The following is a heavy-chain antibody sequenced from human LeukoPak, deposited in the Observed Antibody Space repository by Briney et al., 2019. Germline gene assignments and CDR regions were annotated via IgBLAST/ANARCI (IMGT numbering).Heavy chain of an antibody. CDR1: GFTFSSYE. V-gene: IGHV3-48*03. J-gene: IGHJ6*03. D-gene: IGHD2-15*01. Sequence: GGSLRLSCAASGFTFSSYEMNWVRQAPGKGLEWVSYISSSGSTIYYADSVKGRFTISRDNAKNSLYLQMNSLRAEDTAVYYCARLYCSGGSCYSWALNYYYYMDVWGKGTTVTISS. CDR2: ISSSGSTI. CDR3: ARLYCSGGSCYSWALNYYYYMDV.